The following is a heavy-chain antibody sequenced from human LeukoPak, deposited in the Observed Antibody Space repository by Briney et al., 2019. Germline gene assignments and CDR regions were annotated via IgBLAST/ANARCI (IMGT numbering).Heavy chain of an antibody. CDR2: INHSGST. CDR1: GGSFSGYY. D-gene: IGHD3-10*01. J-gene: IGHJ4*02. CDR3: ARGEYYYGSGSYYRAEDY. V-gene: IGHV4-34*01. Sequence: SETLSLTCAVYGGSFSGYYWSWIRQPPGKGLEWIGEINHSGSTNYNPSLKSRVTLSADTSKNQFSLKLSSVTAADTAVYYCARGEYYYGSGSYYRAEDYWGQGTLVTVSS.